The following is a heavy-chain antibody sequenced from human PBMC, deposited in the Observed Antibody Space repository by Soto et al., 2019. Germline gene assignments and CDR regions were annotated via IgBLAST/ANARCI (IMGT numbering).Heavy chain of an antibody. CDR1: GGSISSYY. D-gene: IGHD3-10*01. Sequence: LSLTCTVSGGSISSYYWSWIRQPPGKGPEWIGYIYYSGSTNYNPSLKSRVTISVDTSKNQFSLKLSSVTAADTAVYYCARGRGSGSSFYYYGMDVWGQGTTVTVSS. CDR2: IYYSGST. V-gene: IGHV4-59*01. J-gene: IGHJ6*02. CDR3: ARGRGSGSSFYYYGMDV.